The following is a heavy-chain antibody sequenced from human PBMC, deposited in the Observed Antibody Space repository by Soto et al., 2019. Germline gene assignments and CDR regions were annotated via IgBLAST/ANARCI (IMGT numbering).Heavy chain of an antibody. V-gene: IGHV4-39*07. CDR1: GGSISSYF. D-gene: IGHD7-27*01. CDR3: ARGWGRIFDY. Sequence: SETLSLTCTVSGGSISSYFWGWIRQPPGKGLEWIGTIYYSGSTYYNPSLKSRVTISVDTSKNQFSLKLSSVTAADTAVYYCARGWGRIFDYWGQGTLVTVSS. J-gene: IGHJ4*02. CDR2: IYYSGST.